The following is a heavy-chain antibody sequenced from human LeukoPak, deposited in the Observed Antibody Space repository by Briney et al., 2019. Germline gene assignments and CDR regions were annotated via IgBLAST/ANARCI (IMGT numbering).Heavy chain of an antibody. CDR3: ARRGFSTAGGIYYYGMDV. V-gene: IGHV1-46*01. D-gene: IGHD2-8*02. CDR1: GYTFTSYY. CDR2: INPSGGST. Sequence: ASVKVSCKASGYTFTSYYMHWVRQAPGQGLEWMGIINPSGGSTSYAQKFQGRVTMTRDTSTSTVYMELSSLRSEDTAVYYCARRGFSTAGGIYYYGMDVWGQGTTVTVSS. J-gene: IGHJ6*02.